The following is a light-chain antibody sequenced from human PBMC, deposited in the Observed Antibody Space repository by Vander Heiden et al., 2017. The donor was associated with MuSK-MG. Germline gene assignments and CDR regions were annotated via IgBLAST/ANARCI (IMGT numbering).Light chain of an antibody. CDR1: QSISSW. Sequence: DIQMTQSPSTLSASVGDRVTITCRASQSISSWLAWYQQKPGKAPKLLIYDASSFESGVPSRFSGSGSGTEFTLTIISLQPDDFATYYCQQDYSYSPTFGQGTKVEIK. CDR3: QQDYSYSPT. CDR2: DAS. V-gene: IGKV1-5*01. J-gene: IGKJ1*01.